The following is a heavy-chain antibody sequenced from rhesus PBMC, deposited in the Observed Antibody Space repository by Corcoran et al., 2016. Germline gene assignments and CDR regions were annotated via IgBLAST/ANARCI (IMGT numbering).Heavy chain of an antibody. Sequence: EVQLVESGGGLAKPGGSLRLSCAASGFSFCDYYMYWVRQAPGKGLAWVSGISYTGGSTYYADSVTGRFTISRENAKNTLYLQMDSLRAEDTAVNYCARDEGSSPLYYFDYWGQGVLVTVSS. CDR1: GFSFCDYY. D-gene: IGHD4-29*01. V-gene: IGHV3S18*01. CDR2: ISYTGGST. J-gene: IGHJ4*01. CDR3: ARDEGSSPLYYFDY.